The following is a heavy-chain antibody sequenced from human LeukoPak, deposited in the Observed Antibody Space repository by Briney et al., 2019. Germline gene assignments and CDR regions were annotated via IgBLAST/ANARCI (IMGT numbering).Heavy chain of an antibody. V-gene: IGHV4-59*12. J-gene: IGHJ3*02. CDR3: AREPQVVVVADDAFDI. D-gene: IGHD2-15*01. Sequence: SETLSLTCTVSGGSISSYYWSWLRQPPGKGLEYIGYTHYSGSTNYNPSLKSRVTISLDTSKNQFSLKLSSVTAADTAVYYCAREPQVVVVADDAFDIWGQGTMVTVSS. CDR2: THYSGST. CDR1: GGSISSYY.